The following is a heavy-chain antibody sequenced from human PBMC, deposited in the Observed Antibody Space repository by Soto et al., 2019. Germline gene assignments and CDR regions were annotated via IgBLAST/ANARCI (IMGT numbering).Heavy chain of an antibody. J-gene: IGHJ6*02. Sequence: QVQLQESGPGLVKPSETLSLTCTVSGGSISSYYWSWIRQPPGKGLEWIGYIYYSGSTNYNPSLKSRVTISVDTSKNQFSLKLSSVTAADTAVYYCARVTSSRWISGMDVWGQGTTVTVSS. V-gene: IGHV4-59*01. CDR1: GGSISSYY. D-gene: IGHD6-13*01. CDR3: ARVTSSRWISGMDV. CDR2: IYYSGST.